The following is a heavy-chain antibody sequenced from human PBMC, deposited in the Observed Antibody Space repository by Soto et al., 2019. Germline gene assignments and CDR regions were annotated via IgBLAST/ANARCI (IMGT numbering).Heavy chain of an antibody. CDR1: GGSISSYY. V-gene: IGHV4-59*01. CDR2: IYYSGST. Sequence: QVQLQESGPGLVKPSETLSLTCTVSGGSISSYYWSWIRQPPGKGLEWIGYIYYSGSTNYNLSLMSRVTISVDTAKNQFSLKLSSVTAADTAVYYCARASYGRKGFDYWGQGTLVTVSS. J-gene: IGHJ4*02. D-gene: IGHD5-18*01. CDR3: ARASYGRKGFDY.